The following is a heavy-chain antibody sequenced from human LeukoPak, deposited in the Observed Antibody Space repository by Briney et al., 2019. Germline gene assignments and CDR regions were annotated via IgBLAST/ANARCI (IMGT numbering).Heavy chain of an antibody. CDR3: ARDQRVTGRPDIDY. Sequence: GGSLRLSCAASGFTFRNHWMHWVRQAPGKGLVWVSRISSDGSSTTYADSVKGRFTISRDNAKSTLYLQMNNLRAEDTAMYYCARDQRVTGRPDIDYWGQGTLVIVSS. D-gene: IGHD6-6*01. J-gene: IGHJ4*02. V-gene: IGHV3-74*03. CDR1: GFTFRNHW. CDR2: ISSDGSST.